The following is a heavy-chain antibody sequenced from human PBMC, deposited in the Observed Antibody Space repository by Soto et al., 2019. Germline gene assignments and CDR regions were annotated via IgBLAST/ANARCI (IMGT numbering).Heavy chain of an antibody. Sequence: PSETLSLTCPVSGGSITSSSYYWGWIRRPPGKGLEWIGNIYYSGSTYYNPSLKSRVTISVDTSKNQFSLKLSSVTAADTAVYYCMLGSGWKDFDYWGQGTLVTVSS. V-gene: IGHV4-39*01. CDR2: IYYSGST. CDR1: GGSITSSSYY. D-gene: IGHD3-22*01. CDR3: MLGSGWKDFDY. J-gene: IGHJ4*02.